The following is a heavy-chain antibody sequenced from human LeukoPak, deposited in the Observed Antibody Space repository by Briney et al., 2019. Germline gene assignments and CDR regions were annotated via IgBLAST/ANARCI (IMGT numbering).Heavy chain of an antibody. CDR3: ARDSQRSFDAFDI. Sequence: SETLSLTCTVSGYSISSGYYWGWIRQPPGKGLEWIGSIYHSGSTYYNPSLKSRVTMSVDTSKNQFSLKLSSVTAADTAVYYCARDSQRSFDAFDIWGQGTMVTVSS. CDR1: GYSISSGYY. V-gene: IGHV4-38-2*02. D-gene: IGHD2-15*01. CDR2: IYHSGST. J-gene: IGHJ3*02.